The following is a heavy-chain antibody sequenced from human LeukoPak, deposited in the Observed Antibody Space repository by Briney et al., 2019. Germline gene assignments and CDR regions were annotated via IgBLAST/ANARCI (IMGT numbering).Heavy chain of an antibody. D-gene: IGHD2-2*02. J-gene: IGHJ3*02. CDR3: AKYTERAFDN. CDR1: GFTFNGYA. Sequence: GGSLRLSCAASGFTFNGYAMSWVRQAPGKGLEWVSAISPTGAGTYYADSVKGLFTISRDNSKNTLYLQMNSLRAEDTAVYYCAKYTERAFDNWGRGTMVTVSS. V-gene: IGHV3-23*01. CDR2: ISPTGAGT.